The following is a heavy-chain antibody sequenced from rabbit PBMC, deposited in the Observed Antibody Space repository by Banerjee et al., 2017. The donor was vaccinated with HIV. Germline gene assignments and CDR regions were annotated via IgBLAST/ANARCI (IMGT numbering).Heavy chain of an antibody. D-gene: IGHD8-1*01. J-gene: IGHJ4*01. V-gene: IGHV1S45*01. CDR3: ARSYGGGNYDAYYFNL. CDR1: GFSFSNKCV. CDR2: INTSSGNA. Sequence: QDQLEESGGDLVKPEGSLTLTCTASGFSFSNKCVMCWVRQAPGKGLEWIACINTSSGNAVYANWAKGRFTISKTSSTTVTLQMTSLTAADTATYFCARSYGGGNYDAYYFNLWGPGTLVTVS.